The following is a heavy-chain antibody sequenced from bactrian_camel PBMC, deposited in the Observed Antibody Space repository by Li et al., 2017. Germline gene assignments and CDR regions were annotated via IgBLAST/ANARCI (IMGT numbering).Heavy chain of an antibody. J-gene: IGHJ4*01. V-gene: IGHV3S40*01. CDR1: GFTFSRVY. D-gene: IGHD5*01. CDR3: APDSSPQMGCY. Sequence: VQLVESGGGLVQPGGSLRLSYAASGFTFSRVYMSWVRQAPGKGLEWLAGIRNTGVASYYADSGKGRFTISQDNAKTTTWLQMNNLKLDDTAMYYCAPDSSPQMGCYWTRGTQVTVS. CDR2: IRNTGVAS.